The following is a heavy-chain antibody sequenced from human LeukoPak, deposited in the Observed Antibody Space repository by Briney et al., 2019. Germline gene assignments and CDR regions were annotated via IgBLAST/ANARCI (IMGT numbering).Heavy chain of an antibody. Sequence: GASVKVSCKASGYTFTSYYMHWVRQAPGQGLEWMGLINPTGGSTGYAQKFQGRVTMTRDMSTSTAYMELSSLRSEDTAVYYCARDRIGDWYRLDYWGQGTLVTVSS. D-gene: IGHD2-21*02. J-gene: IGHJ4*02. V-gene: IGHV1-46*01. CDR1: GYTFTSYY. CDR2: INPTGGST. CDR3: ARDRIGDWYRLDY.